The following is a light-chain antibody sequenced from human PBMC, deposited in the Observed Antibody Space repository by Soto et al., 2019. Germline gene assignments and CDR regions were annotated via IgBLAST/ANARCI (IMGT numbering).Light chain of an antibody. CDR2: EVS. CDR3: SSYAGSKGV. J-gene: IGLJ2*01. Sequence: QSALTQPPSASGSPGQSVTISCTGTSSDVGGYNYVSWYQQQPGKAPTLMIYEVSKRPSGVPDRFSGSKSGNTASMTVSGLQAEDEADYYCSSYAGSKGVFGGGTKLTVL. V-gene: IGLV2-8*01. CDR1: SSDVGGYNY.